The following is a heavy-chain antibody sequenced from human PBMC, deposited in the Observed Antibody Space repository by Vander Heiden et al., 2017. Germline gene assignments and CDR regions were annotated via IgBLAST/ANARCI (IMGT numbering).Heavy chain of an antibody. CDR3: ARDRRAFVEKDAFDI. V-gene: IGHV3-48*03. J-gene: IGHJ3*02. CDR1: GFTFSSYE. CDR2: ISGSGSAI. D-gene: IGHD3-3*02. Sequence: EVQLVESGGGLVQPGGSLRLSCAASGFTFSSYEMNWVRQAPGMGLEWLSYISGSGSAIYYADSVKGRFTISRDNAKNSLYLQMNSLRAEDTAVYYCARDRRAFVEKDAFDIWGQGTMVTVSS.